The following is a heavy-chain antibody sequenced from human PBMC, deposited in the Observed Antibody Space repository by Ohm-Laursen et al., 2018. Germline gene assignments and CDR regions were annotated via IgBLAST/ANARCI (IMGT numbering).Heavy chain of an antibody. Sequence: PTQTLTLTCTFSGFSLSTTGVGVGWIRQPPGKALEWPALIYHNDGKRYSPSLRSRITISKDTTTNQVVLTMTNMDPVGTATYYCEHRRDYGDSAIWGQGTMVTVSA. CDR3: EHRRDYGDSAI. D-gene: IGHD4-17*01. CDR2: IYHNDGK. V-gene: IGHV2-5*01. CDR1: GFSLSTTGVG. J-gene: IGHJ3*01.